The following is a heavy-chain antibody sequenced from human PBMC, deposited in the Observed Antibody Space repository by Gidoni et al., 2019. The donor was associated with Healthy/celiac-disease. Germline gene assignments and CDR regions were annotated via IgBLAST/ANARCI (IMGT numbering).Heavy chain of an antibody. CDR1: GYSFTSYW. D-gene: IGHD3-22*01. CDR3: ARRLSYYDSSGYYYGGWFDP. J-gene: IGHJ5*02. V-gene: IGHV5-51*01. Sequence: EVQLVQSGAEVKKPGESLTISCKGSGYSFTSYWIGWVRQMPGKGLEWMGIIYPGDSDTRYSPSFQGQVTISADKSISTAYLQWSSLKASDTAMYYCARRLSYYDSSGYYYGGWFDPWGQGTLVTVSS. CDR2: IYPGDSDT.